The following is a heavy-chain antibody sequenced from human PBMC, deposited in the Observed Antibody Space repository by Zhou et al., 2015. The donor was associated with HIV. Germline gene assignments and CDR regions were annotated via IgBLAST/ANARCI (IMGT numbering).Heavy chain of an antibody. Sequence: GYSFTTDSVHWVRRAPGQGLEWMGVIHTGDGNTNYAQRFRGRVTMTRDTSTSTVYMELTSLRSEDAAIYYCAKSSGDYDYAFEIWAKG. CDR2: IHTGDGNT. V-gene: IGHV1-46*01. CDR1: GYSFTTDS. J-gene: IGHJ3*02. CDR3: AKSSGDYDYAFEI. D-gene: IGHD3-22*01.